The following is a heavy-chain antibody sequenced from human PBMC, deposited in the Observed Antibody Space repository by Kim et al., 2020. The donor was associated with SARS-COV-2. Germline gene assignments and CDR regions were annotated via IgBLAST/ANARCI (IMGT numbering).Heavy chain of an antibody. J-gene: IGHJ6*02. V-gene: IGHV3-30-3*01. CDR3: ARARRGFNYYGMDV. D-gene: IGHD6-25*01. CDR1: GFTFSSYA. Sequence: GGSLRLSCAASGFTFSSYAMHWVRQAPGKGLEWVAVISYDGSNKYYADSVKGRFTISRDNSKNTLYLQMNSLRAEDTAVYYCARARRGFNYYGMDVWGQGTTVTVSS. CDR2: ISYDGSNK.